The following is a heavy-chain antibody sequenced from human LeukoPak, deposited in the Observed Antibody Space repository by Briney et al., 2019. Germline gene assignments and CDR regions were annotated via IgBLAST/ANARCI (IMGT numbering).Heavy chain of an antibody. CDR2: MNPNSGNT. V-gene: IGHV1-8*03. CDR1: GYTFTSYD. Sequence: ASVKVSCKASGYTFTSYDINWVRQATGQGLEWMGWMNPNSGNTGYAQKFQGRVTITRNTSISTAYMELSSLRSEDTAVYYCARAQSMESMHCSGASCSTTYQASSYYMDVWGKGTTVTVSS. CDR3: ARAQSMESMHCSGASCSTTYQASSYYMDV. D-gene: IGHD2-15*01. J-gene: IGHJ6*03.